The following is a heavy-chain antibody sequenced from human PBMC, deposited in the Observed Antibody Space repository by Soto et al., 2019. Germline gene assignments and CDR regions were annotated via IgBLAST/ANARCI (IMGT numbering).Heavy chain of an antibody. CDR2: IYPGDSDT. D-gene: IGHD4-17*01. V-gene: IGHV5-51*01. Sequence: GESLKISCTGSGYSFISYWIAWVRQMPVEGLEWMGIIYPGDSDTRYSPSFQGQVTISADKSINTAYLQWSSLKASDTAMYYCARLRLRSNWFDPWGQGTLVTVSS. CDR3: ARLRLRSNWFDP. CDR1: GYSFISYW. J-gene: IGHJ5*02.